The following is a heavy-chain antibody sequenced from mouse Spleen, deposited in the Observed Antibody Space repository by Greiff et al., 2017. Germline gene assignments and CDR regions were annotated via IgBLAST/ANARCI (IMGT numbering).Heavy chain of an antibody. CDR3: AREALRSLDY. J-gene: IGHJ2*01. V-gene: IGHV1-82*01. D-gene: IGHD1-1*01. CDR2: IYPGDGDT. Sequence: QVQLQQSGPELVKPGASVKISCKASGYAFSSSWMNWVKQRPGKGLEWIGRIYPGDGDTNYNGKFKGKATLTADKSSSTAYMQLSSLTSEDSAVYFCAREALRSLDYWGQGTTLTVSS. CDR1: GYAFSSSW.